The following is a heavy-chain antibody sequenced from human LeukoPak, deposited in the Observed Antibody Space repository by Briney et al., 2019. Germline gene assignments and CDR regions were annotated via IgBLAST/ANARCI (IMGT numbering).Heavy chain of an antibody. D-gene: IGHD1-20*01. Sequence: KPGGALRLSCAASGFTFRDYVMSCVRQAPGRGREWASYIDPSGTALFYADSVKGRFTISRDNGKNSLYLQLRSLRADDTAVYYCARAAYNWNWGQGTLVTVSS. CDR2: IDPSGTAL. CDR1: GFTFRDYV. J-gene: IGHJ4*02. V-gene: IGHV3-11*01. CDR3: ARAAYNWN.